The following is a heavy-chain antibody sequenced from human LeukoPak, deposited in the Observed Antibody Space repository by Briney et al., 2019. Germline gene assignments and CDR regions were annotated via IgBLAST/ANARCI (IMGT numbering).Heavy chain of an antibody. CDR2: ISWDGGST. Sequence: GGSLRLSCAASGFTFSSYIMNWVRQAPGTGLEWVSLISWDGGSTYYADSVKGRFTISRDNSKNSLYLQMNSLRTEDTALYYCAKGASSSWYRGWFDPWGQGTLVTVSS. D-gene: IGHD6-13*01. V-gene: IGHV3-43*01. CDR3: AKGASSSWYRGWFDP. CDR1: GFTFSSYI. J-gene: IGHJ5*02.